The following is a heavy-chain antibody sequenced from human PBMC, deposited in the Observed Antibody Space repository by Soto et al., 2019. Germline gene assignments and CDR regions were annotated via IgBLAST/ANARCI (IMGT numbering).Heavy chain of an antibody. J-gene: IGHJ4*02. D-gene: IGHD1-26*01. CDR3: ARGARIYYYFDC. V-gene: IGHV3-74*01. Sequence: EVQLVESGGGLVQPGGSLRLSCVASGFTFSNYWIHWVRQAPGKGLVWVSRINGDGSSTNYADSVKVQFTISRDNAKNTVYLQMNSLRVEDTAVYYCARGARIYYYFDCWGQGTLVTVSS. CDR1: GFTFSNYW. CDR2: INGDGSST.